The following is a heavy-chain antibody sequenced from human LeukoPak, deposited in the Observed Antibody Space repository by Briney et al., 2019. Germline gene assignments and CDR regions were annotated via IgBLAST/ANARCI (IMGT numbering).Heavy chain of an antibody. Sequence: SVKVSCKASGGTFSSYAISWVRQAPGQGLEWMGGIIPIFGTANYAQKFQGRVTITPDESTSTAYMELSSLRSEDTAVYYCARSPITMIVVVNYYFDYWGQGTLVTVSS. CDR1: GGTFSSYA. D-gene: IGHD3-22*01. J-gene: IGHJ4*02. V-gene: IGHV1-69*13. CDR2: IIPIFGTA. CDR3: ARSPITMIVVVNYYFDY.